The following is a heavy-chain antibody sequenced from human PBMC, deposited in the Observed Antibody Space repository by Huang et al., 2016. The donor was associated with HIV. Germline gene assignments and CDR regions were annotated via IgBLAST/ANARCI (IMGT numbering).Heavy chain of an antibody. CDR3: AKPFYYYDSSGLQPLDDY. V-gene: IGHV3-23*01. J-gene: IGHJ4*02. CDR1: GFTFGAYA. Sequence: EVQLLESGGGLVQPGGSLRLSCAASGFTFGAYAMTWVRQVPGKGLGWVSDMNDNGGNTYYADSVKGRFIISRDNSKNTLYLQMSGLRADDTAVYYCAKPFYYYDSSGLQPLDDYWGQGTLVTVSS. D-gene: IGHD3-22*01. CDR2: MNDNGGNT.